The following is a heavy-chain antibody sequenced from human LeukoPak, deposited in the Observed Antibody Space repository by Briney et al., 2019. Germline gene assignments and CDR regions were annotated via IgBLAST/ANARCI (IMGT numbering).Heavy chain of an antibody. V-gene: IGHV4-4*07. CDR1: ADFFSSYY. Sequence: ASETLSPTCNVSADFFSSYYWSWLRQPAGKGPQWIGRISAYGGTNYSPSLTGRVTLSLDTSKQQLSLKISSMTAADTAVYYCARDLSSGWYYLDPWGQGALVTVSS. D-gene: IGHD6-19*01. CDR2: ISAYGGT. CDR3: ARDLSSGWYYLDP. J-gene: IGHJ4*01.